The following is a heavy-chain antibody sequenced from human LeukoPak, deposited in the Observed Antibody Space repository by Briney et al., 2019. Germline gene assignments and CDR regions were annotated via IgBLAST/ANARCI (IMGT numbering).Heavy chain of an antibody. CDR3: ARGNYFGSGSFDN. CDR2: MNPNSGNT. J-gene: IGHJ4*02. V-gene: IGHV1-8*01. D-gene: IGHD3-10*01. Sequence: ASVKVSCKASGNTFRSYEINWVRQATGQGLEWLGWMNPNSGNTGYAQKFQGRVTMTRNTSISTAYMELSSLRSEDTAVYYCARGNYFGSGSFDNWGQGTLVTVSS. CDR1: GNTFRSYE.